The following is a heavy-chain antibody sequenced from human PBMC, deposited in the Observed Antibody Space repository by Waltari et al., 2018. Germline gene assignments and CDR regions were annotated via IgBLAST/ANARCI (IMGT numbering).Heavy chain of an antibody. Sequence: EVQLLESGGGLVQPGGSLRLSCAASGFTFSSYAMSWVRQDPGKGLEWVSVIYIGGSTYYADSVKGRFTIARDNSKNTLYLQMNSLRAEDTAVYYCAKDVGDAEYFQHWGQGTLVTVSS. D-gene: IGHD2-21*02. CDR1: GFTFSSYA. V-gene: IGHV3-23*03. J-gene: IGHJ1*01. CDR3: AKDVGDAEYFQH. CDR2: IYIGGST.